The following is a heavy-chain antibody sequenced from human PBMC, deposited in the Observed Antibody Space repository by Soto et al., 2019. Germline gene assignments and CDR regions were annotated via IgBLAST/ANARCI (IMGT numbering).Heavy chain of an antibody. CDR3: ARDRRLRYFDWYGNVDY. CDR1: GFTFSSYA. Sequence: GGSLRLSCAASGFTFSSYAMHWVRQAPGKGLEWVAVISYDGSNKYYADSVKGRFTISRDNSKNTLYLQMNSLRAEDTAVYYCARDRRLRYFDWYGNVDYWGQGTLVTVSS. J-gene: IGHJ4*02. CDR2: ISYDGSNK. D-gene: IGHD3-9*01. V-gene: IGHV3-30-3*01.